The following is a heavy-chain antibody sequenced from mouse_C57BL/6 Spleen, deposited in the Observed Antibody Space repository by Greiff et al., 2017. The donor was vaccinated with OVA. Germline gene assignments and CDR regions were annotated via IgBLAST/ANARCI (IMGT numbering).Heavy chain of an antibody. CDR2: IRNKANNHAT. Sequence: DVKLVESGGGLVQPGGSMKLSCAASGFTFSDAWMDWVRQSPEKGLEWVAEIRNKANNHATYYAESVKGRFTNSRDDSKSSVYLQMNSLRAEDTGIYYCTRDSNYFAWFAYWGQGTLVTVSA. D-gene: IGHD2-5*01. J-gene: IGHJ3*01. CDR3: TRDSNYFAWFAY. V-gene: IGHV6-6*01. CDR1: GFTFSDAW.